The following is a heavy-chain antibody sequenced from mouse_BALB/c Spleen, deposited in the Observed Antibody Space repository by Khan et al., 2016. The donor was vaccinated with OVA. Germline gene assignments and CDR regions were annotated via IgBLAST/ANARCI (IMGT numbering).Heavy chain of an antibody. V-gene: IGHV1-77*01. Sequence: QVQLQQSGAELARPGASVKLSCKASGYIFTDYYINWVKQRTGQGLEWIGEIYPGTGNTYYHEKFKGQATLTADKSSSTAYMQLSSLTSEDSAVYCCARWGGNYKYYYAMDYWGQGTSVTVSS. CDR1: GYIFTDYY. CDR2: IYPGTGNT. CDR3: ARWGGNYKYYYAMDY. D-gene: IGHD2-1*01. J-gene: IGHJ4*01.